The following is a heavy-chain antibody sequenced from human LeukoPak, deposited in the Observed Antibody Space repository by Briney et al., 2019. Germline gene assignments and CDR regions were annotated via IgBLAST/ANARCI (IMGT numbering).Heavy chain of an antibody. CDR2: IKQDGSEK. CDR1: GFTFSSYW. Sequence: GGSLRLSCVASGFTFSSYWMNWVRQAPGKGLEWVANIKQDGSEKYYVDSVKGRFTISRGNAKNSLYLQMNSLRAEDTAIYYCVGGSGYWGQGTLVTVSS. J-gene: IGHJ4*02. CDR3: VGGSGY. V-gene: IGHV3-7*01. D-gene: IGHD5-12*01.